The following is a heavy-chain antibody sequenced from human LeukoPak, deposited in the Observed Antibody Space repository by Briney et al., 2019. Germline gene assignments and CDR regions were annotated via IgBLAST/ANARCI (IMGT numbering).Heavy chain of an antibody. D-gene: IGHD3-9*01. CDR1: GFNFGGYA. Sequence: LPGGPLRLSCAASGFNFGGYAMHWVRHPPGKGLEWVSGISWNGDRIGYADSVKGRFTISRDNAKSSLYLQMNSLKAEDTAFYFCAKDGGAGCSDDWCPPDSWGQGTLVTVSS. CDR3: AKDGGAGCSDDWCPPDS. J-gene: IGHJ4*02. V-gene: IGHV3-9*01. CDR2: ISWNGDRI.